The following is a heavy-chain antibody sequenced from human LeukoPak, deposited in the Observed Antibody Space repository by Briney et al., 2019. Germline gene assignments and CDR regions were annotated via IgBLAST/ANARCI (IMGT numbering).Heavy chain of an antibody. CDR2: IYYGENT. CDR3: ARVLRSGSLYRYYYYYTDV. D-gene: IGHD1-26*01. J-gene: IGHJ6*03. CDR1: GGSVSNSRYY. Sequence: SETLSLTCTVSGGSVSNSRYYWGWIRQPPGKGLEWIGSIYYGENTYYNSSLKSRVTISVDTSKNQFSLNLSSVTAADTAVYYCARVLRSGSLYRYYYYYTDVWGKGTTVTVSS. V-gene: IGHV4-39*07.